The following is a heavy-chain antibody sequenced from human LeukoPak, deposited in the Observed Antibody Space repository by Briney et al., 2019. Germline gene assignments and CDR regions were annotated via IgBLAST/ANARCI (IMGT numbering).Heavy chain of an antibody. Sequence: GGSLRLSCAASGFTFSNFAVSWVRQAPGKGLEWVSAISGSGGSTYYADSVKGRFTISRDKSKNTLYLQMNSLRDEDTAIYYCATIAARNQFDFWGQGTLVTVSS. D-gene: IGHD6-25*01. J-gene: IGHJ4*02. CDR3: ATIAARNQFDF. CDR1: GFTFSNFA. CDR2: ISGSGGST. V-gene: IGHV3-23*01.